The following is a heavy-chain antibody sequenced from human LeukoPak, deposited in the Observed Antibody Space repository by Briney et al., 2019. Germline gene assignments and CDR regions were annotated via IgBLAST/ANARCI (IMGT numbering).Heavy chain of an antibody. J-gene: IGHJ4*02. D-gene: IGHD5-18*01. CDR1: GFTFSSYS. CDR3: ARVQGYSYGYGLDY. CDR2: ISSSSSYI. Sequence: PGGSLRLSCAASGFTFSSYSMNWVRQAPGKGLEWVSSISSSSSYIYYADSVKGRFTISRDNAKNSLYLQMNSLRAEDTAVYYCARVQGYSYGYGLDYWGQGTLVTVSS. V-gene: IGHV3-21*01.